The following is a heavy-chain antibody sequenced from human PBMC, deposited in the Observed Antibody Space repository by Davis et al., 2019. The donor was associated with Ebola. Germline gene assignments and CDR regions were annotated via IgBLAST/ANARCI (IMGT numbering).Heavy chain of an antibody. CDR2: ISSNDGST. Sequence: GGSLRLSCVASGFTLSSYSMTWVRQAPGKRLEWVSSISSNDGSTYYADSLRGRFTISRDNAKSSLYLQMNSLRAEDPAVYYCARHGGSGYYYSPDSWGQGTLVTVSS. V-gene: IGHV3-21*01. J-gene: IGHJ4*02. CDR1: GFTLSSYS. D-gene: IGHD3-10*01. CDR3: ARHGGSGYYYSPDS.